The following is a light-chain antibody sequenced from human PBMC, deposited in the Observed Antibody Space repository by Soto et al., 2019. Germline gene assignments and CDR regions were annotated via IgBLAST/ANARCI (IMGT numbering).Light chain of an antibody. V-gene: IGLV2-11*01. J-gene: IGLJ2*01. CDR2: DVN. CDR1: SSDVGGYHY. CDR3: CSYAGSYTLV. Sequence: QSVLTRPRSVSGSPGQSVTLSCTGTSSDVGGYHYVSWYQHHPGKAPKIIIFDVNQRPSGVPDRFSGSKSGNTASLTISGLQTEDEADYYCCSYAGSYTLVFGGGTKLTVL.